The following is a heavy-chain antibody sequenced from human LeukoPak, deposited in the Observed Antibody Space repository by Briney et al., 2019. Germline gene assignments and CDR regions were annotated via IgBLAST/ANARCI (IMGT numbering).Heavy chain of an antibody. CDR2: IKQDGSEK. CDR1: GFTFSSYW. J-gene: IGHJ4*02. V-gene: IGHV3-7*01. Sequence: PGGSLRLSCAASGFTFSSYWMSWVRQAPGKGLEWVANIKQDGSEKYYVDSVKGRFTISRDNAKNTLYLQMNSLRAEDTAVYYCAREPNYGDILTPSDYWGQGTLVTVSS. D-gene: IGHD3-9*01. CDR3: AREPNYGDILTPSDY.